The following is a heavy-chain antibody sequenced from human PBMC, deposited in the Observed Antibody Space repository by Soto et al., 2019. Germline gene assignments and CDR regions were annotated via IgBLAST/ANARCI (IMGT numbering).Heavy chain of an antibody. CDR3: ARELSSGDDAFDI. CDR2: INAGNGDT. J-gene: IGHJ3*02. Sequence: GASVKVSCKASGYTFTSYAMHWVRQAPGQRLEWMGWINAGNGDTEHSQRFQGRVTITRDTSASTAYMELSSLRSEDTAVYYCARELSSGDDAFDIWGQGTMVTVSS. CDR1: GYTFTSYA. V-gene: IGHV1-3*01. D-gene: IGHD6-19*01.